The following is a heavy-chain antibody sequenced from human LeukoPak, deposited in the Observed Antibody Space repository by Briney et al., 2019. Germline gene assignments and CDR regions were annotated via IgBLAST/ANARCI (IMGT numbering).Heavy chain of an antibody. J-gene: IGHJ4*02. D-gene: IGHD6-19*01. Sequence: PGRSLRLSCAASGFTFTNYAMNWVRQAPGKGLEWVSSVTGNGGNTYYADSVKGRFTISRDNPKNTLHLQMNSLRAEDTAVYYCAKGGPGNGWYYFDYWGQGTLVTVSS. CDR3: AKGGPGNGWYYFDY. CDR1: GFTFTNYA. V-gene: IGHV3-23*01. CDR2: VTGNGGNT.